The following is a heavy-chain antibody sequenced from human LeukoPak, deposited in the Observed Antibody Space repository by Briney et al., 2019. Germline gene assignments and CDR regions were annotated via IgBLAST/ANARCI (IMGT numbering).Heavy chain of an antibody. V-gene: IGHV4-30-2*01. J-gene: IGHJ3*02. CDR2: IYHSGST. CDR1: AGSISSGGYY. Sequence: SQTLSLTCTVSAGSISSGGYYWSWIRQPPGKGLEWIGYIYHSGSTYYNPSLKSRVTISVDRSKNQFSLKLSSVTAADTAVYYCARVRSEDIVVVPDHAFDIWGQGTMVTVSS. CDR3: ARVRSEDIVVVPDHAFDI. D-gene: IGHD2-2*01.